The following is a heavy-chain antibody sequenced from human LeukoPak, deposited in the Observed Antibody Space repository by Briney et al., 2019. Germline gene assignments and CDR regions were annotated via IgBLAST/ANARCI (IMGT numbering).Heavy chain of an antibody. CDR3: AREVGGAATIWFDP. Sequence: QAGGSLRLSCAASGFTFSSYSMNWVRQAPGKGLEWVSYISSSSSTIYYADSVKGRFTISRDNAKNSLYLQMNSLRAEDTAVYYCAREVGGAATIWFDPWGQGTLVTVSS. J-gene: IGHJ5*02. CDR1: GFTFSSYS. V-gene: IGHV3-48*01. CDR2: ISSSSSTI. D-gene: IGHD1-26*01.